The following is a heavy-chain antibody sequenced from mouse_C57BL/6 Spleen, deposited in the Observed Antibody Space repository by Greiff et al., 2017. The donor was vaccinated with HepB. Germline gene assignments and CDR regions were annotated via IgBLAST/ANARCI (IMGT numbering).Heavy chain of an antibody. D-gene: IGHD1-1*01. V-gene: IGHV1-81*01. CDR3: ARAITTVVAPYAMDY. J-gene: IGHJ4*01. CDR2: IYPRSGNT. Sequence: QVQLQQSGAELARPGASVKLSCKASGYTFTSYGISWVKQRTGQGLEWVGEIYPRSGNTYYNEKFKGKATRTADKSSSTAYMELRSLTSEDSAVYFWARAITTVVAPYAMDYWGQGTSVTVSS. CDR1: GYTFTSYG.